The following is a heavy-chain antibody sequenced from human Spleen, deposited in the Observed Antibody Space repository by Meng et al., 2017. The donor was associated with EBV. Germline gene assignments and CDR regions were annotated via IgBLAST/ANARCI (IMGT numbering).Heavy chain of an antibody. CDR2: INPHSGDT. CDR3: ARARSGGYDLYFDF. Sequence: VQLVQSGAEVKKPGASVKVSCKASGYTFTDYYMHWVRQAPGQGLEWMGRINPHSGDTSYAQNFQVRVTMTRDTSISTAYMELSGLRSGDTAVYFCARARSGGYDLYFDFWGQGTLVTVSS. J-gene: IGHJ4*02. D-gene: IGHD5-12*01. CDR1: GYTFTDYY. V-gene: IGHV1-2*06.